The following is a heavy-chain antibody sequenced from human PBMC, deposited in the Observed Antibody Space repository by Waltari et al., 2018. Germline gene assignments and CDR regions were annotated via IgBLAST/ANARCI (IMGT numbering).Heavy chain of an antibody. J-gene: IGHJ4*02. CDR3: VRDQSRYGDYAGDY. CDR1: GFTFSSYS. V-gene: IGHV3-48*01. CDR2: ISSSSSTR. Sequence: EVQLVESGGGLVQPGESLRLSCAASGFTFSSYSMNWVRQAPGKGLEWVAYISSSSSTRYYADAVKGRFTISRDNAKNSLYLQMNSLRAEDTAVYYCVRDQSRYGDYAGDYWGRGTLVTVSS. D-gene: IGHD4-17*01.